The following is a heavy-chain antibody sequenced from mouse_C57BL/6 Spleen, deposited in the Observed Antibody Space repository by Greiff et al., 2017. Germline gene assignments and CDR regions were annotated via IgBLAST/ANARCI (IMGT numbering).Heavy chain of an antibody. CDR3: ARHGGAYYYGSSPFAY. CDR1: GYTFTEYT. J-gene: IGHJ3*01. V-gene: IGHV1-62-2*01. Sequence: QVQLQQSGAELVKPGASVTLSCKASGYTFTEYTIHWVKQRSGQGLEWIGWFYPGRGSIKYNEKFKDKATFTADKSPSTVYMELSRLTSEDSAVYYCARHGGAYYYGSSPFAYWGQGTLVTVSA. D-gene: IGHD1-1*01. CDR2: FYPGRGSI.